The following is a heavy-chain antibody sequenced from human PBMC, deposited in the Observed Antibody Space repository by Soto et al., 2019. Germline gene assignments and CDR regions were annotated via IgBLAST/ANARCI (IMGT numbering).Heavy chain of an antibody. J-gene: IGHJ6*02. V-gene: IGHV4-4*02. CDR2: IYHSGST. D-gene: IGHD6-13*01. CDR1: GGSISSSNC. CDR3: ARGVEQQLVLYYYYGMDV. Sequence: SGSMAITSAVSGGSISSSNCGSWVRQPPGKGLEWIGEIYHSGSTNYNPSLKSRVTISVDKSKNQFSLKLSSVTAADTAVYYCARGVEQQLVLYYYYGMDVWGQGTTVTVSS.